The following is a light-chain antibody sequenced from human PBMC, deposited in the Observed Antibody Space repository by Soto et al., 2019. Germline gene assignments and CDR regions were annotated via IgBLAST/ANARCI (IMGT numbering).Light chain of an antibody. CDR2: GAS. V-gene: IGKV3D-15*01. Sequence: EIVLTQSPGTLSLSPGERATLSCRASQTVSNNYLAWYQQKPGQAPRVLIYGASSRAPGIPARFSGSGSGTEFTLTISSLQSEDFAVYYCQQYNNWPPITFGQGTRLEIK. CDR3: QQYNNWPPIT. CDR1: QTVSNNY. J-gene: IGKJ5*01.